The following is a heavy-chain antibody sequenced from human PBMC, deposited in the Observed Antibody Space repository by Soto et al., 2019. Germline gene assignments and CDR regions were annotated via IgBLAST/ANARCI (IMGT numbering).Heavy chain of an antibody. CDR3: ARQGFGALHGRVDV. CDR1: GASISSYH. D-gene: IGHD3-10*01. J-gene: IGHJ6*02. V-gene: IGHV4-59*08. CDR2: GHYSWAS. Sequence: QVQLQESGPGLVKPSETLSLSCTVSGASISSYHWSWIRQTPGKGLEWIGYGHYSWASNYNPSLKTRVAISLDTSKSQFSLKLTSVTATDTAVYYFARQGFGALHGRVDVWGQGTTVTVSS.